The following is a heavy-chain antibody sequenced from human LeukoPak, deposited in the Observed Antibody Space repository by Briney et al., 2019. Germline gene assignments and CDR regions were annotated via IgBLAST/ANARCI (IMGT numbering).Heavy chain of an antibody. J-gene: IGHJ4*02. Sequence: GGSLRLSCAAFGFTVSTNYMSWARQAPGKGLEWVSVVYSGGSTHYADSVKGRFTISRDNSKNTLYLQMNRLRGEDTAVYYCARGYLREPFNSWGQGTLVIVSS. D-gene: IGHD1-14*01. CDR2: VYSGGST. CDR3: ARGYLREPFNS. CDR1: GFTVSTNY. V-gene: IGHV3-53*01.